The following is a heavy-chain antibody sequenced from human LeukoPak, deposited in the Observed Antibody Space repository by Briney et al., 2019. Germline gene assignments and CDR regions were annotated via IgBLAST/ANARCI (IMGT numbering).Heavy chain of an antibody. J-gene: IGHJ4*02. CDR1: GFPFSGYW. CDR3: ARDGDGYNFDY. CDR2: VTRDGSGT. Sequence: PGGSLRLSCAASGFPFSGYWMHWVRQGPGKGLVWVARVTRDGSGTNYADSVKGRFTISRDNGKNTLYLQMNSLRAEDTAVYYCARDGDGYNFDYWGQGTLVTVSS. D-gene: IGHD5-24*01. V-gene: IGHV3-74*01.